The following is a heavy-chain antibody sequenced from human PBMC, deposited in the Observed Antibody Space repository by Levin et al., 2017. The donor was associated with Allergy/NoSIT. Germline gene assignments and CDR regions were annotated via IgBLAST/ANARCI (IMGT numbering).Heavy chain of an antibody. V-gene: IGHV3-33*01. Sequence: LSLTCAASGFTFSSYGMHWVRQAPGKGLEWVAVIWDDGYKKYYADSVKGRFTISRANSKNTLYLQMNSLRAEDTAVYYCARVLRFYYYYYMDVRGKGTTVTVS. D-gene: IGHD5-12*01. CDR1: GFTFSSYG. J-gene: IGHJ6*03. CDR3: ARVLRFYYYYYMDV. CDR2: IWDDGYKK.